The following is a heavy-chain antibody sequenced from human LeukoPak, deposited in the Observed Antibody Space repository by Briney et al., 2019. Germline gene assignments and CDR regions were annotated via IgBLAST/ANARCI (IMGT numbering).Heavy chain of an antibody. J-gene: IGHJ4*02. CDR2: ITGSGGNT. CDR1: GFTFSTYA. D-gene: IGHD3-9*01. Sequence: GGSLRLSCAASGFTFSTYAMGWVRQAPGKGLEWVSAITGSGGNTYYADSVKGRFTISRDNSKNTVFLQMNSLRAEDTAVYYCAKWGDYDVLTGYYVSDYWGQGTLVTVSS. V-gene: IGHV3-23*01. CDR3: AKWGDYDVLTGYYVSDY.